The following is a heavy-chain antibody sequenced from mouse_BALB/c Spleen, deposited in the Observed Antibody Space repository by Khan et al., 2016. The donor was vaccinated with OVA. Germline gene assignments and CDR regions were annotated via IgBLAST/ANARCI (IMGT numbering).Heavy chain of an antibody. CDR1: GYSITSNYA. Sequence: EVQLQESGPGLVKPSQSLSLTCTVTGYSITSNYAWNWIRQFPGNKLEWMGYISYSGRTSYIPSLKSRISITRDTSKNQFFLQLNSVTTEDTVTYYCARGNYYGYAMDYWGHGTSVTVSS. CDR2: ISYSGRT. CDR3: ARGNYYGYAMDY. V-gene: IGHV3-2*02. J-gene: IGHJ4*01. D-gene: IGHD1-1*01.